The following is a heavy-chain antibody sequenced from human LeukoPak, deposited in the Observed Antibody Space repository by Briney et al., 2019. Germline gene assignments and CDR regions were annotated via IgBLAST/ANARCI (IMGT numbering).Heavy chain of an antibody. Sequence: PGGSLRLSCAASGFTFSSYEMNWVRQAPGKGLEWVSYISSSGSTIYYADSVKGRFTISRDNAKNSLYLQMNGLRAEDTAVYYCARYILTGYYYYYYYMDVWGKGTTVTISS. CDR3: ARYILTGYYYYYYYMDV. D-gene: IGHD3-9*01. J-gene: IGHJ6*03. CDR2: ISSSGSTI. CDR1: GFTFSSYE. V-gene: IGHV3-48*03.